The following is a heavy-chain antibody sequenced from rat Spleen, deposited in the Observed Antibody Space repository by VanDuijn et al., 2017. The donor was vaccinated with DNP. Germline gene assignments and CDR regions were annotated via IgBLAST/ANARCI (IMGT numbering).Heavy chain of an antibody. J-gene: IGHJ2*01. Sequence: EMQLQESGPGLVKPSHSLSLTCSVTGYSITSGYGWTWIRKFPGSKMEWMGYISYSGGTRYNPSLKSRISITRDTSENQFFLHLNSVTTEDTATYYCARWVRYFDSWGQGVMVTVSS. CDR2: ISYSGGT. CDR1: GYSITSGY. CDR3: ARWVRYFDS. D-gene: IGHD1-1*01. V-gene: IGHV3-1*01.